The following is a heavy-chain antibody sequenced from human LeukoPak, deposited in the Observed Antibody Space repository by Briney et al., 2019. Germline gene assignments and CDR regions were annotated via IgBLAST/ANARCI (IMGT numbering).Heavy chain of an antibody. CDR2: INPSGGST. J-gene: IGHJ4*02. D-gene: IGHD2-15*01. Sequence: ASVKVSCKASGYTFTGYYMHWVRQAPGQGLEWMGIINPSGGSTSYAQKFQGRVTMTRDTSTSTVYMELSSLRSEDTAVYYCAREGYCSGGSCYYFDYWGQGTLVTVSS. CDR1: GYTFTGYY. CDR3: AREGYCSGGSCYYFDY. V-gene: IGHV1-46*01.